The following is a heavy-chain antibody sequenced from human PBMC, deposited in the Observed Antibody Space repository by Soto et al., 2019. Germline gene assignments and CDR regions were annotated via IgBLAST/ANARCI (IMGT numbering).Heavy chain of an antibody. D-gene: IGHD1-1*01. J-gene: IGHJ6*02. CDR1: GGSISSSSYY. CDR3: ASQRTAYYYYGMDV. V-gene: IGHV4-39*01. CDR2: IYYSGST. Sequence: SETLSLTCTVSGGSISSSSYYWGWIRQPPGKGLEWIGSIYYSGSTYYNPSLKSRVTISVDTSKNQFSLKLSSVTAADTAVYNCASQRTAYYYYGMDVWGQGTTVTVSS.